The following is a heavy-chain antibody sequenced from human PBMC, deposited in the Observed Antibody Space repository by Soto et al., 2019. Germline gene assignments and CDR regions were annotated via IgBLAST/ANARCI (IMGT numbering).Heavy chain of an antibody. V-gene: IGHV1-69*06. CDR3: AIGQVPAAIELLSSHWFHP. Sequence: ASVKVSCKASGGTFSSYAISWVRQAPGQGLEWMGGIIPIFGTANYAQTFQGRVTITGNTSTSTAHMELRSRRSEDTAVYDCAIGQVPAAIELLSSHWFHPWGQGTLVTV. J-gene: IGHJ5*02. CDR1: GGTFSSYA. CDR2: IIPIFGTA. D-gene: IGHD2-2*01.